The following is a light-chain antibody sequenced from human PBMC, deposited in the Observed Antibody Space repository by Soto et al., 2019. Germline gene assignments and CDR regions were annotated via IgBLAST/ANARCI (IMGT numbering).Light chain of an antibody. CDR3: PLFATRPHT. Sequence: GSPHHETKLSVSPGERATLSCRARHSDRLNYLAWYQQKPGRAPRLLIYCASRSATGIPDRFSGRGSGTDFSLTIIRLEPEDVAGYCSPLFATRPHTFGEGTKV. CDR1: HSDRLNY. J-gene: IGKJ4*02. CDR2: CAS. V-gene: IGKV3-20*01.